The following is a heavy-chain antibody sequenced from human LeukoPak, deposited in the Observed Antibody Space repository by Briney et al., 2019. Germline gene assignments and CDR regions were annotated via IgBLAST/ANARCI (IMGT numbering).Heavy chain of an antibody. CDR3: ATSRGSAASPDAFDI. Sequence: GGSLRLSCAASGFPFDDYGMSWVRQAPGKGLEWVSGINWNGGSTGYADSVKGRFTISRDNAKNSLYLQMNSLRAEDTALYHCATSRGSAASPDAFDIWGQGTMVTVSS. V-gene: IGHV3-20*01. CDR2: INWNGGST. D-gene: IGHD2-2*01. CDR1: GFPFDDYG. J-gene: IGHJ3*02.